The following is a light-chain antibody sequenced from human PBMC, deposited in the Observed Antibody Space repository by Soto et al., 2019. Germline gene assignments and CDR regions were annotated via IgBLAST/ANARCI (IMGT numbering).Light chain of an antibody. CDR1: SSNIGAGYD. V-gene: IGLV1-40*01. Sequence: QSVLTQPPSVSGAPGQRVTISCTGSSSNIGAGYDVHWYQQLPGTAPKLLIYGNSNRPSGVPDRFSGSKSGTSASLVITGLQAEEEADYYCQSYDSSLSGFYVFGTGTKLTVL. J-gene: IGLJ1*01. CDR2: GNS. CDR3: QSYDSSLSGFYV.